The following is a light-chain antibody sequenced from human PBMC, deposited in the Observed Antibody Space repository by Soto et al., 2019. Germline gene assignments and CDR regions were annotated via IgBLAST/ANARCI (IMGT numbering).Light chain of an antibody. CDR1: QDIGSF. Sequence: DIQLTQSPSFLSASVGDRVSITCRASQDIGSFLAWYQQQPGKAPKLLIYAASTLHSGVPSTFSGSGSGTEFTLTISSLRPEDFATYYCQQLNTYLPLTFGGGTKVDIK. J-gene: IGKJ4*01. V-gene: IGKV1-9*01. CDR2: AAS. CDR3: QQLNTYLPLT.